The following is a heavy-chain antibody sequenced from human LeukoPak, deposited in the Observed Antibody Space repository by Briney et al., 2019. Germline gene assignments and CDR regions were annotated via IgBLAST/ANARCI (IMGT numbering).Heavy chain of an antibody. V-gene: IGHV1-18*01. CDR1: GYTFTSYG. J-gene: IGHJ4*02. CDR2: INIYSGNT. CDR3: ARERGGYTYGDH. Sequence: ASVKVSCKASGYTFTSYGISWVRQAPGQGLEWMGWINIYSGNTNYAQNLQGRVSMTTDTSTSTVYMELRTLGPDDTAVYYCARERGGYTYGDHWGQGTLVTVSS. D-gene: IGHD5-18*01.